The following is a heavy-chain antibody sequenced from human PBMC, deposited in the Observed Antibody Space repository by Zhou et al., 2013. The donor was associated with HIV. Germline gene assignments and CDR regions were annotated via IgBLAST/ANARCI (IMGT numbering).Heavy chain of an antibody. CDR2: IIPILGIA. Sequence: QVQLVQSGAEVKKPGSSVKVSCKASGGTFSSYAISWVRQAPGQGLEWMGRIIPILGIANYAQKFQGRVTITADKSTSTAYMELSSLRSEDTAVYYCARDRAVAGEAFDIWGQGTMVTVSS. J-gene: IGHJ3*02. CDR1: GGTFSSYA. CDR3: ARDRAVAGEAFDI. V-gene: IGHV1-69*04. D-gene: IGHD6-19*01.